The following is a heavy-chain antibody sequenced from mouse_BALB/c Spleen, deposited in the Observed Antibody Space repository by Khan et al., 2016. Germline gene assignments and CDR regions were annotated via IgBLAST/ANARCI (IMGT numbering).Heavy chain of an antibody. CDR2: ISYDGSN. J-gene: IGHJ3*01. Sequence: EVQLQESGPGLVKPSQSLSLTCSVTGYSITSGYYWNWIRQFPGNKLEWMGYISYDGSNNYNPSLKNRISITRDTSKNQFFLKLNSVTTEDTATYYCAIGGNGGFAYWGRGTLVTVSA. CDR1: GYSITSGYY. CDR3: AIGGNGGFAY. V-gene: IGHV3-6*02. D-gene: IGHD1-1*02.